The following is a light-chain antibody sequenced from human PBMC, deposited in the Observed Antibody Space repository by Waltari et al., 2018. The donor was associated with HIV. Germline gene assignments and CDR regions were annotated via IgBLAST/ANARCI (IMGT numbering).Light chain of an antibody. J-gene: IGLJ1*01. CDR1: SSNIGSNS. Sequence: QSVLTQPPSASGTPGQRVTISCSGSSSNIGSNSVNWYQQLPGTAPKLLIYGDDQRPSVVPDRFSGSKSGTSASLAISGPQSEDEAVYFCAAWDDSLNGYVFGAGTKVTVL. CDR2: GDD. CDR3: AAWDDSLNGYV. V-gene: IGLV1-44*01.